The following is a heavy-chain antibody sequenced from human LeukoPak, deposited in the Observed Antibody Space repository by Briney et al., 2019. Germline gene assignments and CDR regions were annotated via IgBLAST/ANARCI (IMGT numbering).Heavy chain of an antibody. CDR3: ARDRYSSGWIYFDY. D-gene: IGHD6-19*01. Sequence: GGSLRLSCAASGFTFSSYAMHWVRQAPGKGLEWVAVISYDGGNKYYADSVKGRFTISRDNSKNTLYLQMNSLRAEDTAVYYCARDRYSSGWIYFDYWGQGTLVTVSS. CDR2: ISYDGGNK. J-gene: IGHJ4*02. CDR1: GFTFSSYA. V-gene: IGHV3-30*04.